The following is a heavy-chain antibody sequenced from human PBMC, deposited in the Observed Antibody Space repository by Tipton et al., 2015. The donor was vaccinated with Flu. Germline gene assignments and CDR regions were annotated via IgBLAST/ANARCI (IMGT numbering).Heavy chain of an antibody. V-gene: IGHV3-7*01. CDR1: RFTFSTYW. Sequence: QLVQSGGGLVQPGGSLRVSCVASRFTFSTYWMNWVRQAPGKGLEWVANINQDGGEKYYLDSVKGRFTISRDNAKNSLFLQMNRLRAEDTAVYFCAREGDSSALDYWGQGTLVTVSS. CDR2: INQDGGEK. J-gene: IGHJ4*02. CDR3: AREGDSSALDY. D-gene: IGHD6-19*01.